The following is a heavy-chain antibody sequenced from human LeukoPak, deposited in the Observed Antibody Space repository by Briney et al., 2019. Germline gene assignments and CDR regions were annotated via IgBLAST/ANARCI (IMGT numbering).Heavy chain of an antibody. J-gene: IGHJ6*02. D-gene: IGHD5-12*01. V-gene: IGHV3-9*01. CDR2: ISWNSGSI. CDR1: GFTFDDYA. Sequence: PGRSLRLSCAASGFTFDDYAMHWVRQAPGKGLEWVSGISWNSGSIGYADSVKGRFTISRDNAKNSLYLQMNSLRAEDTALYYCAKDISDRWLQDYYYNYGMDVWGQGTTVTVSS. CDR3: AKDISDRWLQDYYYNYGMDV.